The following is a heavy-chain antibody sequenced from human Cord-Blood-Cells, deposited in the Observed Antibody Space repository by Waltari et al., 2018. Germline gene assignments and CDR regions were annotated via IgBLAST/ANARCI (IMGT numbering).Heavy chain of an antibody. D-gene: IGHD6-6*01. CDR2: ISGSGGST. CDR1: GFTFSSYA. Sequence: EVQLVESGGGLVQPGGSLRLSCAASGFTFSSYAMSWVRQAAGKGLEWVSAISGSGGSTYYANPVKGRFTISRDNSKNTLYLQRNSLRAEDTAVYYCAKERGYSSSYYFDYWGQGTLVTVSS. J-gene: IGHJ4*02. V-gene: IGHV3-23*04. CDR3: AKERGYSSSYYFDY.